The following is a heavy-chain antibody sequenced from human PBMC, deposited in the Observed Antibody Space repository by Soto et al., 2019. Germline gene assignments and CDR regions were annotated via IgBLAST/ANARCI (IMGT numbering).Heavy chain of an antibody. CDR2: ISGGGASS. D-gene: IGHD3-9*01. V-gene: IGHV3-23*01. CDR1: GLTFSNYA. CDR3: VKLLRSWYGHNALDV. Sequence: PGGSLRLSCTASGLTFSNYAMSWVRQAPGKGLEFVSFISGGGASSFSADSVKGRFTVSRDNLKNTLSLQMNSLRVEDTAVYYCVKLLRSWYGHNALDVWGQGTTVTVS. J-gene: IGHJ6*02.